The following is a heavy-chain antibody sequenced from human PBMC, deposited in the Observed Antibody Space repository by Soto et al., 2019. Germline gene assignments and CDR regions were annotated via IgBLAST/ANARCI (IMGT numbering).Heavy chain of an antibody. CDR2: IIPIFGTA. J-gene: IGHJ4*02. CDR1: GGTFSSYA. Sequence: GASVKVSCKASGGTFSSYAISWVRQATGQGLEWMGGIIPIFGTANYAQKFQGRVTITADESTSTAYMELSSLRSEDTAVYYCASPNCSGGSCRYYFDYWGQGTLVTVSS. V-gene: IGHV1-69*13. D-gene: IGHD2-15*01. CDR3: ASPNCSGGSCRYYFDY.